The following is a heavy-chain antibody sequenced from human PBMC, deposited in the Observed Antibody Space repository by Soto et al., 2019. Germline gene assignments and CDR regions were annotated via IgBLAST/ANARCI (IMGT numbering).Heavy chain of an antibody. CDR2: VSYDGRNA. D-gene: IGHD3-3*01. CDR1: VFTLSSYA. V-gene: IGHV3-30*04. J-gene: IGHJ4*02. CDR3: ARDGPLRFRWPAQSEY. Sequence: GGSLRLSCTVSVFTLSSYAMHWVRQAPGKGLEWMAVVSYDGRNAYYADSVKGRFKISRDTSKNTLYLQMNSLRPEDTAVYYCARDGPLRFRWPAQSEYWGQGTLVTVSS.